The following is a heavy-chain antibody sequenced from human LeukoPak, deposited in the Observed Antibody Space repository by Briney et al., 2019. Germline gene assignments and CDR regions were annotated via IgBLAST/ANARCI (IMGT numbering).Heavy chain of an antibody. CDR2: IIPILGIA. D-gene: IGHD3-22*01. Sequence: ASVKVSYKASGGTFSSYAISWVRQAPGQGLEWMGRIIPILGIADYAQKFQGRVTITADKSTSTAYMELSSLRSEDTAVYYCARAAYYYGSSGYYYPWGQGTLVTVSS. V-gene: IGHV1-69*04. CDR3: ARAAYYYGSSGYYYP. J-gene: IGHJ5*02. CDR1: GGTFSSYA.